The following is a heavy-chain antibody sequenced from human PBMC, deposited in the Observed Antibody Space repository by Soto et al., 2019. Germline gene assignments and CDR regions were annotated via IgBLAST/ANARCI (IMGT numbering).Heavy chain of an antibody. V-gene: IGHV4-39*01. J-gene: IGHJ4*02. CDR2: IDYSGTI. CDR3: ARHVHNQGFEYYFDS. Sequence: PSETLSLTCNASGGSVSSSDSAWGWIRQSPGKGLEWIGTIDYSGTIYYIPFLKSRITISIDTSKNQISLKMTSVTAADTAVYYCARHVHNQGFEYYFDSWGQGTLVTVSS. CDR1: GGSVSSSDSA. D-gene: IGHD1-1*01.